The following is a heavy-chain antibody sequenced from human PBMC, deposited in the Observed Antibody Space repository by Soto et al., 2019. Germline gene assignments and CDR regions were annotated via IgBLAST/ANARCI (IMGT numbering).Heavy chain of an antibody. CDR2: INHSGST. J-gene: IGHJ4*02. V-gene: IGHV4-34*01. CDR3: ASGRRYSGYDYVDY. D-gene: IGHD5-12*01. Sequence: QVQLQQWGAGLLKPSETLSLTCAVYGGSFSGYYLSWIRQPPGKGLEWIGEINHSGSTNYNPSLKSRVTISVDTSKNQFSLKLSSVTAADTAVYYCASGRRYSGYDYVDYWGQGTLVTVSA. CDR1: GGSFSGYY.